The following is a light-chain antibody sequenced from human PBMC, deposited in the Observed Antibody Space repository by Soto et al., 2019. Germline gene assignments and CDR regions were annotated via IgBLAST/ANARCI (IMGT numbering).Light chain of an antibody. J-gene: IGKJ3*01. V-gene: IGKV1-5*01. CDR1: QSISSW. CDR2: DAS. Sequence: DMQMTQYPSTLSASVGDRVTITCRASQSISSWLAWYQQKAGKAPKLLIYDASTLESGVPSRFSGSGSGTEFTLTISSLQPDDFATYFCQQSYASFTFGPGTKVDI. CDR3: QQSYASFT.